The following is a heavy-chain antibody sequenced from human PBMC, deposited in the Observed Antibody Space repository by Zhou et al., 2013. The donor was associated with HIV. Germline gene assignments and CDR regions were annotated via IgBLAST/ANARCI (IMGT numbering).Heavy chain of an antibody. Sequence: QVQLVQSGAEVKKPGSSVKVSCKASGGTFSSYAISWVRQAPGQGLEWMGGIIPIFGTANYAQKFQGRVTITTDESTSTAYMELSSLRSEDTAVYYCARDRGYCSSTSCYTWLPHAFDIWGQGTMVTVSS. CDR3: ARDRGYCSSTSCYTWLPHAFDI. CDR2: IIPIFGTA. D-gene: IGHD2-2*02. CDR1: GGTFSSYA. J-gene: IGHJ3*02. V-gene: IGHV1-69*05.